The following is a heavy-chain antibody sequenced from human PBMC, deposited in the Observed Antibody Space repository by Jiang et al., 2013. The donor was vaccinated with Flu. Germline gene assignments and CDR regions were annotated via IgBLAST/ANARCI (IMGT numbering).Heavy chain of an antibody. J-gene: IGHJ4*02. D-gene: IGHD3-22*01. CDR2: ISYTGKT. V-gene: IGHV4-59*08. CDR1: GASISSYY. CDR3: ARSTDISGYYYYYFDF. Sequence: GSGLVKPSETLSLTCTVSGASISSYYWSWIRQPPGKGLEWVGYISYTGKTNYNPSLKSRVTISVDTSKNQFSLRVSSVTAADTAVYYCARSTDISGYYYYYFDFWGQGTLVTVSS.